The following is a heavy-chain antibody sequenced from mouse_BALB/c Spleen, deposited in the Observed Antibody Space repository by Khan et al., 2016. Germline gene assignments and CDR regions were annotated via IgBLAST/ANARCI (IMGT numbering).Heavy chain of an antibody. CDR1: GFSITGFA. CDR2: LWGDGST. Sequence: QVQLKESGPGLVAPSQSLSITCTVSGFSITGFAVNWVRQPPGKGLEWLGVLWGDGSTDYDSALKSRLSISKDDSKSQVFLQMNSLQTDDTARYYCASDYDYDGGVAYWGQGTLVTVSA. J-gene: IGHJ3*01. CDR3: ASDYDYDGGVAY. D-gene: IGHD2-4*01. V-gene: IGHV2-6-7*01.